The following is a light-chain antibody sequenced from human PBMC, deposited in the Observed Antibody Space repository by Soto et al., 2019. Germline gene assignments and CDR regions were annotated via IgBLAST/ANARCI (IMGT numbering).Light chain of an antibody. CDR2: AAS. V-gene: IGKV1-39*01. Sequence: DIQMTQSPSSLSASVGDRVTITCRASQSINSYVNWYQQKPGKAPKLLIYAASSLQSGVPSRFSGSESATEFTLTISSLQPEDFATYYCQQTYSNPPWTFGQGTEVEIK. J-gene: IGKJ1*01. CDR3: QQTYSNPPWT. CDR1: QSINSY.